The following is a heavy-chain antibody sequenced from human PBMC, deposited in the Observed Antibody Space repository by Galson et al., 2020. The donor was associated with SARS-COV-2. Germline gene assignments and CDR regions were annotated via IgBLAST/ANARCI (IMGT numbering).Heavy chain of an antibody. CDR2: FDPEDGET. CDR1: GYTLTEIS. D-gene: IGHD2-2*01. J-gene: IGHJ4*02. V-gene: IGHV1-24*01. CDR3: ATVAPQYCSSTSCHYIPYFDY. Sequence: GAPVKVSCKVSGYTLTEISMHWVRQAPGKGLEWMGGFDPEDGETIYAQKFQGRVTMTADTSTEPAYMELSSLRSEDTAVYYCATVAPQYCSSTSCHYIPYFDYWGQGTLVTVSS.